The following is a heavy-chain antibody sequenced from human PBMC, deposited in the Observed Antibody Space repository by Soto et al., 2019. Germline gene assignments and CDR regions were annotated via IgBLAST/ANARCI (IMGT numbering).Heavy chain of an antibody. V-gene: IGHV1-8*01. CDR1: GCTFTSYD. D-gene: IGHD1-1*01. J-gene: IGHJ4*02. CDR3: ARRAETNGWNGFGADKYYFDF. Sequence: ASGKVSCKASGCTFTSYDIYWVRQATGQGLEWMGWMNPNTGNSGYAQKFQGRVTMTSDTSISTAHMELSSLRSEDTAVYYCARRAETNGWNGFGADKYYFDFWGQGTLVTVSS. CDR2: MNPNTGNS.